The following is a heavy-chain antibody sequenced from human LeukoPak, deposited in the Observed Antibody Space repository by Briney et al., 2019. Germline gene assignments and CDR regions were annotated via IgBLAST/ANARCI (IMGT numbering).Heavy chain of an antibody. Sequence: SETLSLTCTVSGGSISSGGYYWSWIRQHPGKGLEWIGYIYYSGSTYYNPSLKSRVTISVDTSKNQFSLKLSSVTAADTAVYYCASSIFGVVHFDYWGQGTLVTVSS. D-gene: IGHD3-3*01. V-gene: IGHV4-31*03. J-gene: IGHJ4*02. CDR3: ASSIFGVVHFDY. CDR1: GGSISSGGYY. CDR2: IYYSGST.